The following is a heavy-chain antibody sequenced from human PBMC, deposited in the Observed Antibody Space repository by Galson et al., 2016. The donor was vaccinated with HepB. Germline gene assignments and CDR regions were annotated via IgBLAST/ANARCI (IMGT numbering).Heavy chain of an antibody. CDR1: GFTVSNNY. CDR2: IYSHGGV. D-gene: IGHD6-6*01. V-gene: IGHV3-66*01. CDR3: TRKTDSGSSGGF. Sequence: SLRLSCAVSGFTVSNNYMSWVRQAPGKGLEWVSLIYSHGGVSYADSVKGRFTISRDNSKNTLYLQMNNLRAEDTAIYHCTRKTDSGSSGGFWGQGTLVIVSS. J-gene: IGHJ4*02.